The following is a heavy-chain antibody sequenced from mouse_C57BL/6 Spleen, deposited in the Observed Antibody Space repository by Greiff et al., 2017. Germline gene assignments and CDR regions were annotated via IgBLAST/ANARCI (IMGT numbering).Heavy chain of an antibody. CDR1: GFNIKDYY. CDR2: IDPEDGDT. CDR3: TIGSLDGYGDS. J-gene: IGHJ2*01. V-gene: IGHV14-1*01. D-gene: IGHD2-2*01. Sequence: EVQLQQSGAELVRPGASVKLSCTASGFNIKDYYMHWVKQRPEQGLEWIGRIDPEDGDTEYAPNFQGKATMTADTSSNTAYLQLSSLTSEDNAVYYCTIGSLDGYGDSWCQGTTLTVSS.